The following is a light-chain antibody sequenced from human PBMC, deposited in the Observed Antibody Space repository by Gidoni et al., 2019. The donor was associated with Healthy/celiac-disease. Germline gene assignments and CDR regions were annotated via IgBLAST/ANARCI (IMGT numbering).Light chain of an antibody. CDR2: EES. V-gene: IGKV1-33*01. Sequence: DIQMNQSPSSLSASVGDRVTITRQASQDISYYLNWYQQKPGKAPNLLIYEESNLEAGVPSRFSGGGSGTNFTSTISSRQPEDIATFYCQQYDNLPLTFGGGTKVEIK. CDR1: QDISYY. J-gene: IGKJ4*01. CDR3: QQYDNLPLT.